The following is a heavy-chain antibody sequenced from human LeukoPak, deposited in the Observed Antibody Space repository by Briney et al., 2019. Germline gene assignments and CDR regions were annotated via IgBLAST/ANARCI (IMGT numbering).Heavy chain of an antibody. CDR3: ARQSRGSYSRFDY. V-gene: IGHV4-39*07. CDR1: GGSISSYY. D-gene: IGHD1-26*01. CDR2: INYSGNT. J-gene: IGHJ4*02. Sequence: SETLSLTCTVSGGSISSYYWGWIRQPPGKGLEWIGSINYSGNTYYNPSLKSRVTISVDTSNNQFSLRLNSVPAADTAVYYCARQSRGSYSRFDYWGQGTLVTVSS.